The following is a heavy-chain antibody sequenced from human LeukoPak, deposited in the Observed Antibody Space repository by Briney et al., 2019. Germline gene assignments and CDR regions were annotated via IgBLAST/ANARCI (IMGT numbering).Heavy chain of an antibody. CDR2: IKQDGSEK. D-gene: IGHD3-22*01. CDR3: ARENDSSGYSDY. J-gene: IGHJ4*02. CDR1: GFTFSSYA. V-gene: IGHV3-7*01. Sequence: PGGSLRLSCAASGFTFSSYAMSWVRQAPGKGLEWVANIKQDGSEKYYVDSVKGRFTISRDNAKNSLYLQMNSLRAEDTAVYYCARENDSSGYSDYWGQGTLVTVSS.